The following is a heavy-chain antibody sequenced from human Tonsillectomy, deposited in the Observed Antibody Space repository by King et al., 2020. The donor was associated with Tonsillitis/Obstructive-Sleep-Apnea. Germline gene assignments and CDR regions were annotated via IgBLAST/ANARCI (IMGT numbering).Heavy chain of an antibody. CDR1: GFTFRNYA. Sequence: GQLVESGGGVVQPGRSLGLSCAASGFTFRNYAIHWVRQAPGKGLEGVAVRSDDGTKKYYTDSVKGRFTISRDKPKNTLYLQMNSLRAEDTAVYYCARDPSSWYFDYWGQGTLVTVSS. D-gene: IGHD6-13*01. V-gene: IGHV3-30*10. CDR3: ARDPSSWYFDY. J-gene: IGHJ4*02. CDR2: RSDDGTKK.